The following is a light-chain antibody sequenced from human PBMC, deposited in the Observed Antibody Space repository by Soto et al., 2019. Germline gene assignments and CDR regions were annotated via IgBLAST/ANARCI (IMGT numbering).Light chain of an antibody. CDR1: QSVSNN. Sequence: EIVMTKSPAPLYVSTGERATLSCRASQSVSNNLAWYQQKRGQAPWLLIYHSSTRATGIPARFSGSGSGTEFTITVSSLQSEDFAVSYCHQYNKWPLTFGGGTKVEIK. V-gene: IGKV3-15*01. J-gene: IGKJ4*01. CDR2: HSS. CDR3: HQYNKWPLT.